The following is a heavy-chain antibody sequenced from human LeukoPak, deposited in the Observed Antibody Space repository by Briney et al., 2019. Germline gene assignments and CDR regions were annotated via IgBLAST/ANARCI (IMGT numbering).Heavy chain of an antibody. Sequence: ASVKVSCKASGYTLTRYFIHWVRQAPGQGLEWMGIINPNGGSTSYPQKFQGRVTMTRDTSTNTVYMELSSLKSEDTAVYYCVYTSSYNWNDPFEYWGQGTLVTVSS. D-gene: IGHD1-1*01. V-gene: IGHV1-46*01. CDR2: INPNGGST. CDR3: VYTSSYNWNDPFEY. J-gene: IGHJ4*02. CDR1: GYTLTRYF.